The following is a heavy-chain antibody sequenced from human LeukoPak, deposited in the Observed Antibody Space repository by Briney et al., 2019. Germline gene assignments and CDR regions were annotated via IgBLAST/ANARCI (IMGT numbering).Heavy chain of an antibody. CDR2: ISRSSNYI. V-gene: IGHV3-21*01. J-gene: IGHJ4*02. CDR3: ARSYSSSWYDLYYFDS. CDR1: GFTFSDYS. Sequence: PGGSLRLSCAASGFTFSDYSMNWVRQAPGKGLEWVSSISRSSNYIYYADSVKGRFTLSRANAKNSLYLQMNSLRAEDTAVYYCARSYSSSWYDLYYFDSWGQGTLVTVSS. D-gene: IGHD6-13*01.